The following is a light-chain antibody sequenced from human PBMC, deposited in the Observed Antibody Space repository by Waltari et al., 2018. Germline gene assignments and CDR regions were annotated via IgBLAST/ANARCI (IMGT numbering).Light chain of an antibody. CDR3: SAWDSSLSAWV. J-gene: IGLJ3*02. CDR1: NHNVGHPE. V-gene: IGLV10-54*04. CDR2: RSN. Sequence: QAGPTQPPSVSRDLRQTATLPCPGNNHNVGHPEAPWLQQHQGHPPKLLSSRSNNRPSGISEKFSASRSGNTASLTITGLQPEDEADYYCSAWDSSLSAWVFGGGTKLTVL.